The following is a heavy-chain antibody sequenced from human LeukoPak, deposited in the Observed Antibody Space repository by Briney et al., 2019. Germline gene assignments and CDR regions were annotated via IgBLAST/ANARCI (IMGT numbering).Heavy chain of an antibody. J-gene: IGHJ5*02. CDR1: GGSISSSSYY. CDR2: IYYSGST. Sequence: SETLSLTCTVSGGSISSSSYYWGWIRQPPGKGLEWIGSIYYSGSTYYNPSLKSRVTISVDTSKNQFSLKLSSVTAADTAVYYCAGRDGLGYCSGGSCYRPYNWFDPWGQGTLVTVSS. D-gene: IGHD2-15*01. CDR3: AGRDGLGYCSGGSCYRPYNWFDP. V-gene: IGHV4-39*01.